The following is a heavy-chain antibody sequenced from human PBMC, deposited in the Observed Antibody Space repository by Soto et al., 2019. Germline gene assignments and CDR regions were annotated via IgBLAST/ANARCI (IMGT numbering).Heavy chain of an antibody. CDR1: GGSISSGY. Sequence: SETLSLTCTVSGGSISSGYWSWIRQPAGKGREWTRRIYTSASTNYNPSLTSRVTMSVDTSKNQFSIKLSSVTAADTAVYYCARDGQSSGWFRFDPWGQGTLVTVS. D-gene: IGHD6-19*01. J-gene: IGHJ5*02. V-gene: IGHV4-4*07. CDR3: ARDGQSSGWFRFDP. CDR2: IYTSAST.